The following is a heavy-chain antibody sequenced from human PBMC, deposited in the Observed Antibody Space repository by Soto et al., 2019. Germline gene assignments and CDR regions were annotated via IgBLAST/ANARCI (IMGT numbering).Heavy chain of an antibody. CDR2: INAGNGNT. CDR1: GYTFTSYA. CDR3: ARRVAAAGTSFDH. D-gene: IGHD6-13*01. V-gene: IGHV1-3*01. Sequence: ASVKVSCKASGYTFTSYAMHWVRQAPGQRLEWMGWINAGNGNTKYSQKFQGRATITRDTSASTAYMELSSLRSEDTAVYYCARRVAAAGTSFDHWGQGTLVTVSS. J-gene: IGHJ4*02.